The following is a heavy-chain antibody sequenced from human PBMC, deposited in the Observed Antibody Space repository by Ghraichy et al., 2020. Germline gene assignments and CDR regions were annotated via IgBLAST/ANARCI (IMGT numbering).Heavy chain of an antibody. CDR3: AREMELGYCSGGSCYSAAFDI. V-gene: IGHV1-69*13. J-gene: IGHJ3*02. D-gene: IGHD2-15*01. CDR2: IIPIFGTA. CDR1: GGTFSSYA. Sequence: SVKVSCKASGGTFSSYAISWVRQAPGQGLEWMGGIIPIFGTANYAQKFQGRVTITADESTSTAYMELSSLRSEDTAVYYCAREMELGYCSGGSCYSAAFDIWGQGTMVTVSS.